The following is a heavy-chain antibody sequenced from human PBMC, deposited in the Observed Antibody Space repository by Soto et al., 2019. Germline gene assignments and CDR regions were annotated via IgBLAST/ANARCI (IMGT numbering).Heavy chain of an antibody. V-gene: IGHV4-59*01. D-gene: IGHD6-6*01. J-gene: IGHJ6*02. CDR3: ARDQEYSSSLDCGGPTCGMDV. CDR1: GGSISSYY. Sequence: SETLSLTCTVSGGSISSYYWSWIRQPPGKGLEWIGYIYYSGSTNYNPSLKSRVTISVDTSKNQFSLKLSSVTAADTAVYYCARDQEYSSSLDCGGPTCGMDVWGQGTTVTVSS. CDR2: IYYSGST.